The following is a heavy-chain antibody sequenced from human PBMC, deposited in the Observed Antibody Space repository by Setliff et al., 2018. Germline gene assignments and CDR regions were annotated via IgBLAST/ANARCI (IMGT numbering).Heavy chain of an antibody. Sequence: LGESLKISCQVSGYIFANYWIAWVRQMPGKGLEWMGIIYPGDSDTRYSPSFQGQVTISADRSITTAYLQWSSLKASDVAMYYCARGGHYHLDALDIWGQGTLVTVSS. J-gene: IGHJ3*02. V-gene: IGHV5-51*01. CDR2: IYPGDSDT. CDR3: ARGGHYHLDALDI. D-gene: IGHD1-26*01. CDR1: GYIFANYW.